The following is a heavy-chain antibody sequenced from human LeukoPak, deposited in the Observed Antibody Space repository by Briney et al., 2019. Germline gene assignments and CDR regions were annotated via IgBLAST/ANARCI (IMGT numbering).Heavy chain of an antibody. J-gene: IGHJ6*02. CDR3: ARAPSKGYCSSTSCYYYYGMDV. Sequence: ASVKVSCKASGYTFTSYDINWVRQATGQGLEWMGWMNPNSGNTGYAQKFQGRVTMTRNTSISTAYTELSSLRSEDTAVYYCARAPSKGYCSSTSCYYYYGMDVWGQGTTVTVSS. V-gene: IGHV1-8*01. CDR1: GYTFTSYD. D-gene: IGHD2-2*01. CDR2: MNPNSGNT.